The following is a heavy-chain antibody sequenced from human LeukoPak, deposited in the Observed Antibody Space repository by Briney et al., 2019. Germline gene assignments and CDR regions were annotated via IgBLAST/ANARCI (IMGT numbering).Heavy chain of an antibody. CDR2: ISGSGGST. D-gene: IGHD4-23*01. CDR1: GFTFSSYA. J-gene: IGHJ4*02. Sequence: GGSLRLSCAASGFTFSSYAMSWVRQAPGKGLEWVSAISGSGGSTYYADSVKGRFTISRDNSKNTLYLQMNSLRAEDTAVYYCAKDPHDYGGRESPLDYWGQGTLVTVSS. CDR3: AKDPHDYGGRESPLDY. V-gene: IGHV3-23*01.